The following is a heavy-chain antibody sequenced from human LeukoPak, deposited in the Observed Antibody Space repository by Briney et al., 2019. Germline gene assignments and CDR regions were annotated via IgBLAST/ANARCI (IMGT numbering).Heavy chain of an antibody. CDR3: ASSPKTYISSRPFLS. Sequence: SETLSLTCSVSGGSISSYYWSWIRQPPGKGLEWIGYIYYSGSSNSNPSLKSRVTISVDTSKNQFSLKVNSVTAADTAVYYCASSPKTYISSRPFLSWGQGTLVTVSS. J-gene: IGHJ4*02. CDR2: IYYSGSS. D-gene: IGHD6-13*01. CDR1: GGSISSYY. V-gene: IGHV4-59*08.